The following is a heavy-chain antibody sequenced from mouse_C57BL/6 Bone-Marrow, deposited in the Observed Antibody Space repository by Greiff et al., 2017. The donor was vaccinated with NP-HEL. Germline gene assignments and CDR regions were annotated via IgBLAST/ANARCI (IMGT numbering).Heavy chain of an antibody. CDR3: ATIYYGNFFAY. V-gene: IGHV5-16*01. CDR1: GFTFSDYY. CDR2: INPDGSST. Sequence: DVMLLQSEAGLVQPGSSMKLSCTASGFTFSDYYMAWVRQVPEQGLEWVANINPDGSSTYYLDSLKSRFTISRDNTKNILYLQMSSLKSEDTATYYCATIYYGNFFAYWGQGTLVTVSA. D-gene: IGHD2-1*01. J-gene: IGHJ3*01.